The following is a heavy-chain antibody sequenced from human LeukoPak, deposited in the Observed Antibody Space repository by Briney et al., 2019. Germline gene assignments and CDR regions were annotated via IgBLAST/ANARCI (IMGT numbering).Heavy chain of an antibody. D-gene: IGHD3-22*01. V-gene: IGHV4-30-4*01. CDR3: ARALSSYDSSGDYTPWYFDY. CDR2: IYYSGSP. CDR1: GVSISSGDYY. Sequence: SETLSLTCTVSGVSISSGDYYWRWIRQPPGKGLEWIGYIYYSGSPYYNPSLKSRVTISVDTSKNQFSLKLSSVTAADTAVYYCARALSSYDSSGDYTPWYFDYWGQGTLVTVSS. J-gene: IGHJ4*02.